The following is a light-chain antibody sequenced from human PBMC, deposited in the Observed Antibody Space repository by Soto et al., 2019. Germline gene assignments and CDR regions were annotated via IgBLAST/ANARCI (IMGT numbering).Light chain of an antibody. CDR2: KAS. CDR3: QQYNTYST. Sequence: EIQMTQSPSTLSGSVGDRVTITCRASQTISSWLAWYQQKPGKAPKLLIYKASTLKSGVPSRFSGSGSGTEFTPTISSLQPDDFATYYCQQYNTYSTFAQGTRLEIK. CDR1: QTISSW. J-gene: IGKJ5*01. V-gene: IGKV1-5*03.